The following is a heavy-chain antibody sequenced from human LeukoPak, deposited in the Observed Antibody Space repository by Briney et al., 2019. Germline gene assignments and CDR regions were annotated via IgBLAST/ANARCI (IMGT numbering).Heavy chain of an antibody. J-gene: IGHJ6*03. CDR1: GFTFSSYA. V-gene: IGHV3-23*01. Sequence: SGGSLRLSCAASGFTFSSYAMSWVRQAPGKGLEWVSAISGSGGSTYYADSVKGRFTISRDNSKNTLYLQMNSLRAEDTAVYYCAKDRSKPRVYYYMDVWGKGTTVTVSS. CDR2: ISGSGGST. CDR3: AKDRSKPRVYYYMDV.